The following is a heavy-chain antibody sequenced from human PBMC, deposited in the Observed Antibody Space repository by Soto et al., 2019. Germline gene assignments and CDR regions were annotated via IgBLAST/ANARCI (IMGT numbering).Heavy chain of an antibody. J-gene: IGHJ6*02. Sequence: GGSLRLSCAASGFTFSSYAMSWVRQAPGKGLEWVSSISSSSSYIYYADSVKGRFTISRDNAKNSLYLQMNSLRAEDTAVYYCASSIAAAGTEYYYYGMDVWGQGTTVTVSS. V-gene: IGHV3-21*01. CDR3: ASSIAAAGTEYYYYGMDV. CDR2: ISSSSSYI. CDR1: GFTFSSYA. D-gene: IGHD6-13*01.